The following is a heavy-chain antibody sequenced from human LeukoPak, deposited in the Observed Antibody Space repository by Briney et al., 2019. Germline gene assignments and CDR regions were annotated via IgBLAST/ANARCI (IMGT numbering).Heavy chain of an antibody. CDR1: GFTFSSYA. D-gene: IGHD2-2*01. V-gene: IGHV3-30-3*01. Sequence: GGSLRLSCAASGFTFSSYAMHWVRQAPGKGLEWVAVISYDGSNKYYADSVKGRFTISRDNSKNTLYLQMNSLRAEDTAVYYCARGWDIVVVPAPVFFHYWGQGTLVTVSS. CDR3: ARGWDIVVVPAPVFFHY. CDR2: ISYDGSNK. J-gene: IGHJ4*02.